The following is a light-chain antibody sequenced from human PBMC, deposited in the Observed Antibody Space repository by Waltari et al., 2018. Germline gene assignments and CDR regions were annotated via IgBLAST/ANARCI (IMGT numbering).Light chain of an antibody. CDR2: KNN. CDR3: AAWDGTLNAPV. V-gene: IGLV1-44*01. J-gene: IGLJ2*01. Sequence: QSVLTQPPSASGTPGQQVSISCSGSDSNLGFCTVNWYQQLPGAAPKLLIDKNNQRPSGVPDRFSGSKSGTSASLAISGLQSDDEADYFCAAWDGTLNAPVFGGGTKLTVL. CDR1: DSNLGFCT.